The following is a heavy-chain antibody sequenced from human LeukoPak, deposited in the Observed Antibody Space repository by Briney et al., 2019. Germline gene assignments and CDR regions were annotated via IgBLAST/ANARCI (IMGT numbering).Heavy chain of an antibody. D-gene: IGHD2-15*01. CDR2: IYSGGTT. V-gene: IGHV3-53*01. CDR1: GFTVSSNY. Sequence: GGSLRLSCAASGFTVSSNYMSWVRQAPGRGLEWVSIIYSGGTTYYADSVKGRFTISRDNSKNTLYLQMNSLRAEDTAVYYCVRDYCSGVTCYSGYWGRGTLVTVSS. CDR3: VRDYCSGVTCYSGY. J-gene: IGHJ4*02.